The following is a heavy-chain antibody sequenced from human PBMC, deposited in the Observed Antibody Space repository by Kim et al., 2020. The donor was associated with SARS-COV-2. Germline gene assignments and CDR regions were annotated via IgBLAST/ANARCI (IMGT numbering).Heavy chain of an antibody. CDR1: GYTFTSYG. CDR3: SGGGGGGYDSPFDY. J-gene: IGHJ4*02. D-gene: IGHD5-12*01. V-gene: IGHV1-18*01. Sequence: ASVKVSCKASGYTFTSYGISWVRQAPGQGLEWMGWISAYNGNTNYAQKPQGRVTMTTDTSTSTAYMELMSLRSDDTAVYYCSGGGGGGYDSPFDYWGQGTLVTVSS. CDR2: ISAYNGNT.